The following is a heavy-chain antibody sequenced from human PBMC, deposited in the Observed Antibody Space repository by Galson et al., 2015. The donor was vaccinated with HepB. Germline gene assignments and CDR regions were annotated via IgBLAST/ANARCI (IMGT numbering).Heavy chain of an antibody. V-gene: IGHV1-3*04. J-gene: IGHJ4*02. D-gene: IGHD6-13*01. CDR1: GYTFTSNA. Sequence: SCKASGYTFTSNALHWVRQAPVQGPDWMGFIYTDNGNTKYSQKFQGRVIITRDTSASTAYMERTSVRSEDTALYYCARGAAGFDYWGQGTLVTVSS. CDR3: ARGAAGFDY. CDR2: IYTDNGNT.